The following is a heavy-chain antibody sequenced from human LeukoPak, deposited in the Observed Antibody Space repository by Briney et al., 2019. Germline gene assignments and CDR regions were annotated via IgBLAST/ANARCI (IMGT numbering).Heavy chain of an antibody. Sequence: SDTLSLTCAVYSRPYSGHHWTWIRQPPGKGLEWITYVYYSGSTNFNRCFTSRVSISVDTFKIQLSLMLGSVTAADTAVYYCAGGRVWLAFDSWGQGTLLTVSS. D-gene: IGHD5-18*01. CDR2: VYYSGST. V-gene: IGHV4-59*11. CDR1: SRPYSGHH. J-gene: IGHJ4*02. CDR3: AGGRVWLAFDS.